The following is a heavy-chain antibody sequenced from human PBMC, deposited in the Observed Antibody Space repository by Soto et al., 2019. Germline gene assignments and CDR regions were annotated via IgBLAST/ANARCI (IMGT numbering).Heavy chain of an antibody. J-gene: IGHJ3*02. CDR3: ARGGVVVPAALSAFDI. Sequence: QVQLQESGPGLVKPSGTLSLTCAVSGGSISSSNWWSWVRQPPGKGLEWIGEIYHSGSTNYNPSLKSRVTISVDKSTNQFSLKLSSVAAADTAVYYCARGGVVVPAALSAFDIWGQGTMVTVSS. D-gene: IGHD2-2*01. CDR1: GGSISSSNW. CDR2: IYHSGST. V-gene: IGHV4-4*02.